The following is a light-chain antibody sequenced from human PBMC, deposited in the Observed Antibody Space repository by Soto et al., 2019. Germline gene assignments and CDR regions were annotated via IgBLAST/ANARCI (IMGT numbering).Light chain of an antibody. CDR1: RSLLHSNGYNY. Sequence: DIVITQSPLSLPFTPVERSSMSCMSRRSLLHSNGYNYLDWYLQKPGQSPQLLIYLGSNRASGVPDRFSGSGSGTDFTLKISRVEAEDVGVYYCMQALQTPPTFGQGTRLEIK. CDR2: LGS. CDR3: MQALQTPPT. J-gene: IGKJ5*01. V-gene: IGKV2-28*01.